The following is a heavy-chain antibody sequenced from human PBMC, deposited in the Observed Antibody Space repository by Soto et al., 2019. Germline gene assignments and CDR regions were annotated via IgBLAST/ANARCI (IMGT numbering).Heavy chain of an antibody. J-gene: IGHJ6*02. CDR2: ISYDGSNK. D-gene: IGHD2-15*01. V-gene: IGHV3-30*18. Sequence: GGSLRLSCAASGFTFSSYGMHWVRQAPGKGLEWVAVISYDGSNKYYADSVKGRFTISRNNSKNTLYLQMNSLRAEDTSVYYCAKDLTSYKDIVVVVAATLHYYGMDVWGQGTTVTVSS. CDR3: AKDLTSYKDIVVVVAATLHYYGMDV. CDR1: GFTFSSYG.